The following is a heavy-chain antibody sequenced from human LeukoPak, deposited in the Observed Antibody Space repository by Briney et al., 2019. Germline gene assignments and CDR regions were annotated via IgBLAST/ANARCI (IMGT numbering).Heavy chain of an antibody. D-gene: IGHD2-21*02. CDR3: ARATYCGGDCYDAFDI. J-gene: IGHJ3*02. Sequence: PGGSLRLSCAASGFTFSNHAMHWVRQAPGKGLEWVTLVWYDGNRKYYADSVKGRFTISRDNSKNSVYLQMSSLRAEDTAVYYCARATYCGGDCYDAFDIWGQGTMVTVSS. V-gene: IGHV3-33*01. CDR1: GFTFSNHA. CDR2: VWYDGNRK.